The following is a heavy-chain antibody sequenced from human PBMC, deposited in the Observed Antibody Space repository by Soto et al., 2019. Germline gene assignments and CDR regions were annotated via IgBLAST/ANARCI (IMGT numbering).Heavy chain of an antibody. CDR3: ARDFDADSRTDFDY. V-gene: IGHV3-11*01. Sequence: QVQLVESGGGLVKPGGALRLSCATSGFIFSDYYMHWIRQAPGKGLEWISYISGNGRIIQYADSAKGRFTISRDNAQNSQYLQTNSLRAEDTALYFCARDFDADSRTDFDYWGQGTMVTVSS. CDR2: ISGNGRII. CDR1: GFIFSDYY. J-gene: IGHJ4*02. D-gene: IGHD4-17*01.